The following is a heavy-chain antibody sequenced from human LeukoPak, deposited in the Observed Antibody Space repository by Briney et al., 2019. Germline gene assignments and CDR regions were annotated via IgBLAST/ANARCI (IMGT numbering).Heavy chain of an antibody. D-gene: IGHD3-3*01. CDR1: GYTLTSYG. J-gene: IGHJ6*03. Sequence: GASVKVSCKASGYTLTSYGISWVRQAPGQGLGWMGWISAYNGNTNYAQKLQGRGTMTTDTSTSTAYMELKSLRSDDTAVYYCARAIYFWSGYHFYYFMDVWGKGTTVTVSS. CDR2: ISAYNGNT. CDR3: ARAIYFWSGYHFYYFMDV. V-gene: IGHV1-18*01.